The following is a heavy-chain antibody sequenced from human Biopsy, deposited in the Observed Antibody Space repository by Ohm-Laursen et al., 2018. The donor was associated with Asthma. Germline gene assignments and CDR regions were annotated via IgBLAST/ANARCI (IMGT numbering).Heavy chain of an antibody. Sequence: GTLSLTCTVSGGSVSTGSYYWSWIRQPPGKGLEWLGYIHYTGSDNYNPSLKSRVTISVDTSKNQFSLRLNSVTAADTAVYYCARGPNYHGSGRAPIGMDVWGQGTTVTVSS. CDR3: ARGPNYHGSGRAPIGMDV. V-gene: IGHV4-61*01. CDR2: IHYTGSD. CDR1: GGSVSTGSYY. D-gene: IGHD3-10*01. J-gene: IGHJ6*02.